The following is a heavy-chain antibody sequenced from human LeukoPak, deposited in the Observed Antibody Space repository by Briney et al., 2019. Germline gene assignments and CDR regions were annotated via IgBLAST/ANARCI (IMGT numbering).Heavy chain of an antibody. CDR2: ISWNSGSI. J-gene: IGHJ5*02. D-gene: IGHD3-10*01. CDR1: GFTFDDYA. CDR3: AKDMFGPRDSMVRGAPWFDP. V-gene: IGHV3-9*01. Sequence: PGRSLRLSCAASGFTFDDYAMHWVRQAPGKGLEWVSGISWNSGSIGYADSVKGRFTISRDNAKNSLYLQMNSLRAEDTALYYCAKDMFGPRDSMVRGAPWFDPWGQGTLVTVSS.